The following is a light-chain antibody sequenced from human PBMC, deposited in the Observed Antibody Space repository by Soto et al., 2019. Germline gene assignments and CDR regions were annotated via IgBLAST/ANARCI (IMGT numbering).Light chain of an antibody. CDR2: DAS. J-gene: IGKJ2*01. Sequence: DIQMTQSPSSLSASVGDRVTITCQASRDISVYLNWYQQKPGTPPKLLIFDASNLQTGVPSRFSGSGSGTHFTFTINSLQPEDIATYYCQQYDNLPPYTFGQGTTLEIK. CDR3: QQYDNLPPYT. V-gene: IGKV1-33*01. CDR1: RDISVY.